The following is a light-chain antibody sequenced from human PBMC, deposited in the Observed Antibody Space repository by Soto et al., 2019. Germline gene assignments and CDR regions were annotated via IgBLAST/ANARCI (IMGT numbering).Light chain of an antibody. CDR2: LNSDGSH. CDR3: QTWGTGIHV. Sequence: QLVLTQSPSASASLGASVKLTCTLSSGHSSYAIAWHQQQPEKGPRYLMKLNSDGSHSQGDGIPDRFSGSSSGAERYLTIASLQSEDEADYYCQTWGTGIHVFGGGTKLPS. J-gene: IGLJ3*02. CDR1: SGHSSYA. V-gene: IGLV4-69*01.